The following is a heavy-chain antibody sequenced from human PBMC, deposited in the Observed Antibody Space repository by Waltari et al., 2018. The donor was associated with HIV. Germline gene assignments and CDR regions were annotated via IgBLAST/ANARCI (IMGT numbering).Heavy chain of an antibody. Sequence: QEKLVESGGAVVQPGGSLRLSCVASGFEFNTYNVHWVRQAPGKGLEWMAVVWFDENNKNYAGSLKGRLAISRNNAKKTLYLQMNRLRVDDTAVYYCARGTGPLSPLDLWGQGTSVTVSS. CDR3: ARGTGPLSPLDL. CDR2: VWFDENNK. V-gene: IGHV3-33*01. CDR1: GFEFNTYN. J-gene: IGHJ3*01.